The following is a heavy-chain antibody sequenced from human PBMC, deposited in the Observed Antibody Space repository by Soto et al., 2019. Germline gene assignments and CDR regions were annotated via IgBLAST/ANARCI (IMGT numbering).Heavy chain of an antibody. CDR1: GGTFSSYA. Sequence: KVSCKASGGTFSSYAISWLRQAPGQGLEWMGGIIPIFGTANYAQKFQGRVTITRDMSTSTAYMELSSLRSEDTAVYYCAAGGAYCGGDCYSTPFDYWG. CDR2: IIPIFGTA. D-gene: IGHD2-21*02. CDR3: AAGGAYCGGDCYSTPFDY. J-gene: IGHJ4*01. V-gene: IGHV1-69*05.